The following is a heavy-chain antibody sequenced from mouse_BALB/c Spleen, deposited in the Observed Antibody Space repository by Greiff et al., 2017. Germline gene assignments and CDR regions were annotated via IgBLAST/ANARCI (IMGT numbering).Heavy chain of an antibody. Sequence: QVQLQQPGAELVKPGASVKLSCKASGYTFTSYWMHWVKQRPGQGLEWIGEIDPSDSYTNYNQKFKGKATLTVDKSSSTAYMQLSSLTSEDSAVYYCARWDYDEDYWGQGTTLTVSS. CDR2: IDPSDSYT. V-gene: IGHV1-69*02. CDR1: GYTFTSYW. J-gene: IGHJ2*01. D-gene: IGHD2-4*01. CDR3: ARWDYDEDY.